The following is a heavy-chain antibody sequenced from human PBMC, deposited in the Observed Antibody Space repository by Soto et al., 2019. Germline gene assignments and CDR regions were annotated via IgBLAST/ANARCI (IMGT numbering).Heavy chain of an antibody. CDR3: AKACFVWSSEQPYYFDY. J-gene: IGHJ4*02. V-gene: IGHV3-23*01. CDR1: GFTFSNYA. D-gene: IGHD3-16*01. Sequence: EVQLLDSGGGLVQPGGSLRLSCAASGFTFSNYAMTWVRQGPGKGLEWVSGISGSGGRSYYADSVKGRFTISRDNSKSTLYLQMNSPRAADTSVSYCAKACFVWSSEQPYYFDYWCQGTLVTVSS. CDR2: ISGSGGRS.